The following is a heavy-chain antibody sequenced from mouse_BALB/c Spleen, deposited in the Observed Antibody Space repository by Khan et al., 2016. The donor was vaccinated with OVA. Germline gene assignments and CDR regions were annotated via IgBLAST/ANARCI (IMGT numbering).Heavy chain of an antibody. CDR3: ARKNYYGDCMDY. Sequence: EVKLLESGPGLVKPSQSLSLTCTVTGYSITSGYAWNWIRQFPGNKLEWMGYISYSGNTSYNPSLRSRISITRDTSKNQFFLQLNSVTTEETATYKCARKNYYGDCMDYWGQGTSVTVSS. J-gene: IGHJ4*01. CDR1: GYSITSGYA. CDR2: ISYSGNT. D-gene: IGHD1-2*01. V-gene: IGHV3-2*02.